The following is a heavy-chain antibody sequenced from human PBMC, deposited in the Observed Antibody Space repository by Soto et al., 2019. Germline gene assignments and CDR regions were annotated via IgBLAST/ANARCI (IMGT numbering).Heavy chain of an antibody. CDR3: ATLRRSHANGDLGFDY. J-gene: IGHJ4*02. D-gene: IGHD3-10*01. Sequence: QVQLQESGPGLVKPSGTLSLTCAVSGGSISSSNWWTWVRQPPGKGLEWIGEIYHSGSTNYNPSLKSRVTISVDKSKNQFSLKLSSVTAADTAVYYCATLRRSHANGDLGFDYWGQGTLVTVSS. CDR2: IYHSGST. V-gene: IGHV4-4*02. CDR1: GGSISSSNW.